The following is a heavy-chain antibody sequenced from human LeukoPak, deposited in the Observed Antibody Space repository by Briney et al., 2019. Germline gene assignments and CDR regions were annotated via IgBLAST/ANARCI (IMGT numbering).Heavy chain of an antibody. Sequence: GGSLRLSCAASGFTFSRHAMHWVRQAPGKGLEWVAVIWYDGSNKYYADSVKGRSTISRGNSNNTLYLQMNSLRADDTAVYYCAKVTDSSGYSPSDYWGQGTLVTVSS. V-gene: IGHV3-33*06. CDR3: AKVTDSSGYSPSDY. D-gene: IGHD3-22*01. CDR2: IWYDGSNK. CDR1: GFTFSRHA. J-gene: IGHJ4*02.